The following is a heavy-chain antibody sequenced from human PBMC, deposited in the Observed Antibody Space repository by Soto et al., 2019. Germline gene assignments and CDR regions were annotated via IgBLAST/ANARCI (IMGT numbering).Heavy chain of an antibody. V-gene: IGHV1-18*01. D-gene: IGHD3-16*02. Sequence: ASVKVSCKASGYTFTSYGISWVRQAPGQGLEWMGWISAYNGNTNYAQKLQGRVTMTTDTSTSTAYMELRSLRSDDTAVYYCARDRLMITFGGVIVPMFDYWGQGTLVTVSS. CDR2: ISAYNGNT. J-gene: IGHJ4*02. CDR1: GYTFTSYG. CDR3: ARDRLMITFGGVIVPMFDY.